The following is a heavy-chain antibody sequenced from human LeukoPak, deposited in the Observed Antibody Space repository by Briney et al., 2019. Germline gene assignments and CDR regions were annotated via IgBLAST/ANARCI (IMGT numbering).Heavy chain of an antibody. J-gene: IGHJ4*02. V-gene: IGHV4-59*05. CDR2: IYYSWST. CDR1: GGSISRYF. CDR3: ARGPALTDRNSSSSLMGDY. D-gene: IGHD6-6*01. Sequence: SETLSLTCSVSGGSISRYFWNWFRQPPGKGLEWIGSIYYSWSTYYNPSLKSRVTISVDTSKNQFSLKLSSVPAADTAVYYCARGPALTDRNSSSSLMGDYWGQGTLVTVSS.